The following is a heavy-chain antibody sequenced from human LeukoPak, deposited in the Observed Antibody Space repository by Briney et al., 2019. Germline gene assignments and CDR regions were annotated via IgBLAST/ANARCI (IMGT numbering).Heavy chain of an antibody. CDR3: AKGGLVVPAAILSRYFQH. CDR1: GFTFSSYG. D-gene: IGHD2-2*02. CDR2: IRYDRSNK. V-gene: IGHV3-30*02. J-gene: IGHJ1*01. Sequence: GGSLRLSCAASGFTFSSYGMHWVRQAPGKGLEWVAFIRYDRSNKYYADSVKGRFTISRDNSKNTLYLQVNSLRAEDTAVYYCAKGGLVVPAAILSRYFQHWGQGTLVTVSS.